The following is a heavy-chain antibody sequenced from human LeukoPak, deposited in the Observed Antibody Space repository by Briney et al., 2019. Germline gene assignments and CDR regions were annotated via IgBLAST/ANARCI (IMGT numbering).Heavy chain of an antibody. CDR1: GFTFSSYS. CDR3: ARDRRYCSSTSCYQGNWFDP. CDR2: ISSSSSYI. J-gene: IGHJ5*02. V-gene: IGHV3-21*01. D-gene: IGHD2-2*01. Sequence: GGSLRLSCAASGFTFSSYSMNWVRQAPGKGLEWVSSISSSSSYIYYADSVKGRFTISGDNAKNSLYLQMNSLRAEDTAAYYCARDRRYCSSTSCYQGNWFDPWGQGTLVTVSS.